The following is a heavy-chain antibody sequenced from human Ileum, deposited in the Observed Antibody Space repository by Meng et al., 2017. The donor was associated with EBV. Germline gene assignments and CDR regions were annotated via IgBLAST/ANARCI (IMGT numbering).Heavy chain of an antibody. D-gene: IGHD4-11*01. Sequence: VRRWESGGGLLQPWGSLRPAWAASGLRFNIYDMNWVRQAPGRGLEWVSGISGSGRTTYYADSVKGRFSISRDNSGNTVYLQMNSLRADDTAVYYCSNLPYSYWGQGTLVTVSS. V-gene: IGHV3-23*01. J-gene: IGHJ4*02. CDR1: GLRFNIYD. CDR3: SNLPYSY. CDR2: ISGSGRTT.